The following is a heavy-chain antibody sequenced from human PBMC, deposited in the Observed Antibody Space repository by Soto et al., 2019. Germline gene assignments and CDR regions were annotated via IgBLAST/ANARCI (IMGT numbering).Heavy chain of an antibody. Sequence: GGSLRLSCKASGFTFSDFGMHWVRQAPGKGLEWVSVIWYDGSYQYYADPVRGRFTTSRDNSNNTLSLQMNSLRVEDTAVYYCARDRLITYGAKIALDHWGQGALVTVSS. D-gene: IGHD3-16*01. V-gene: IGHV3-33*01. CDR1: GFTFSDFG. CDR2: IWYDGSYQ. J-gene: IGHJ5*02. CDR3: ARDRLITYGAKIALDH.